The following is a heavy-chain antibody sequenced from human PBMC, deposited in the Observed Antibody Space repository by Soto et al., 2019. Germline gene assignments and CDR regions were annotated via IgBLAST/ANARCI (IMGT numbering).Heavy chain of an antibody. CDR3: ARDRGDNWNGPYCFYVMDV. Sequence: QVQLVQSGAEVKKPGSSVKVSCKASGGTFSSDAISWVRQAPGQGLEWMGGIIPIFGTANYAQKFQGRVTITADESTTTAYMELSSLRSEDTAVYYCARDRGDNWNGPYCFYVMDVWGQGTTVTVSS. V-gene: IGHV1-69*12. D-gene: IGHD1-1*01. CDR2: IIPIFGTA. J-gene: IGHJ6*02. CDR1: GGTFSSDA.